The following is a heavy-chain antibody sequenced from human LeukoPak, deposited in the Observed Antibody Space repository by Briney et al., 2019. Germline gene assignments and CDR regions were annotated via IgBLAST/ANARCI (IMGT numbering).Heavy chain of an antibody. D-gene: IGHD2-15*01. J-gene: IGHJ5*02. CDR3: ARQGCSGGSCYWLDP. Sequence: SSETQSLTCIVSGDSISSSSYYWGWIRQPPGKGLEWIGSIYYTGTTYYTPSLKSRVTISVDTSKNQFSLKLSSVTAADTAVYYCARQGCSGGSCYWLDPWGQGTLVTVSS. CDR2: IYYTGTT. CDR1: GDSISSSSYY. V-gene: IGHV4-39*01.